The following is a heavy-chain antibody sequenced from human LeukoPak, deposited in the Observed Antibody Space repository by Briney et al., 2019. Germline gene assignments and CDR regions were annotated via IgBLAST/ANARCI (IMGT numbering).Heavy chain of an antibody. CDR1: GGTFSSYA. Sequence: GASVKVSCKASGGTFSSYAISWVRQAPGQGLEWMGGIIPIFGTANYAQKFQGRVTITTDESTSTAYMELSSLRSEDTAVYYCARGLNGCSSTSCYPYYYYIDVWGKGTTVTVSS. V-gene: IGHV1-69*05. CDR2: IIPIFGTA. CDR3: ARGLNGCSSTSCYPYYYYIDV. D-gene: IGHD2-2*01. J-gene: IGHJ6*03.